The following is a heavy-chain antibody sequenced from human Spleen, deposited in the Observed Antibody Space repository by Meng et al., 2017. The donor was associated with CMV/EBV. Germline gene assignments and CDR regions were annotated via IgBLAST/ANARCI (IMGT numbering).Heavy chain of an antibody. CDR3: ARDRSGSLGLNWFDP. Sequence: GESLKISCAASGFTFSSYSMNWVRQAPGKGLEWVSCISSSSSYIYYADSVKGRFTISRDNAKNSLFLQMNSLRAEDTAVYYCARDRSGSLGLNWFDPWGQGTLVTVSS. D-gene: IGHD1-26*01. CDR2: ISSSSSYI. CDR1: GFTFSSYS. V-gene: IGHV3-21*04. J-gene: IGHJ5*02.